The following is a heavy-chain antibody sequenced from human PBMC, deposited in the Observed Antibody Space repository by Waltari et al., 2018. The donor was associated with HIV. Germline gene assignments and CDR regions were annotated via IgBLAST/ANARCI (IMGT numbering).Heavy chain of an antibody. CDR3: ARVQTGVDTAMVNRYFDL. CDR1: GGSISSSSYY. Sequence: QLQLQESGPGLVKPSETLSLTCTVSGGSISSSSYYWGWIRQPPGKGLEWIGSIYYSGSTYYNPALKSRVTISVDTSKNQFSLMLSSVTAADTAVYYCARVQTGVDTAMVNRYFDLWGRGTLVTVSS. D-gene: IGHD5-18*01. J-gene: IGHJ2*01. CDR2: IYYSGST. V-gene: IGHV4-39*01.